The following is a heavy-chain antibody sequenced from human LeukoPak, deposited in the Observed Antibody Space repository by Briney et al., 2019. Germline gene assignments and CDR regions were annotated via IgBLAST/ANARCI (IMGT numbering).Heavy chain of an antibody. J-gene: IGHJ3*02. V-gene: IGHV1-18*01. Sequence: GASVKVSCKASGYTFTTNGISWVRQAPGQGLEWMGWISTNSGNTNYAQKIQGRVTMTTDISTRTAYMELRRLRSDDTAVYYCARDKDHAFDMWGQGTMVTVSS. CDR1: GYTFTTNG. CDR3: ARDKDHAFDM. CDR2: ISTNSGNT.